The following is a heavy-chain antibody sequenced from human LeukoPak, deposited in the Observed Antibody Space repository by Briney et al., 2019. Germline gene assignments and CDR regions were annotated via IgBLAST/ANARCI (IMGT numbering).Heavy chain of an antibody. CDR3: ARQSSQVGARYYFDY. CDR2: IYTSGST. Sequence: SQTLSLTCTVSGGSISSGSYYWSWIRQPAGKGLEWIGRIYTSGSTNYNPSLKSRVTMSLDTSKNQFSLKLSSVTAADTAVYYCARQSSQVGARYYFDYWGQGTLVTVSS. D-gene: IGHD1-26*01. J-gene: IGHJ4*02. CDR1: GGSISSGSYY. V-gene: IGHV4-61*02.